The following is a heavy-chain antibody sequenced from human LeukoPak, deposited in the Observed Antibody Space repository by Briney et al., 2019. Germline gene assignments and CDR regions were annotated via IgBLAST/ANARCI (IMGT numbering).Heavy chain of an antibody. Sequence: GGSLRLSWAASGFTFSSYGMSWVRQAPGKGLEWVSAISGSGGSTYYADSVKGRFTISRDNSKNTLYLQMNSLRAEDTAVYYCAKKGYSFGWRDSYYFDYWGQGTLVTVSS. CDR2: ISGSGGST. D-gene: IGHD6-19*01. J-gene: IGHJ4*02. CDR1: GFTFSSYG. CDR3: AKKGYSFGWRDSYYFDY. V-gene: IGHV3-23*01.